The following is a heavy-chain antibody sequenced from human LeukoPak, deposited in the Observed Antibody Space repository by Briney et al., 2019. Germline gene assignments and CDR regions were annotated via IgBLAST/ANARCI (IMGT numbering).Heavy chain of an antibody. CDR3: ARASAVAGTRDY. D-gene: IGHD6-19*01. J-gene: IGHJ4*02. CDR2: IKSDGSDK. V-gene: IGHV3-7*01. Sequence: PGGSLRLSCAASGFTFSSYWMSWVRQAPGKGLEWVANIKSDGSDKYYVDSVKGRFTISRDNAKNSLYLQMNSLRAKDTAIYYCARASAVAGTRDYWGQGTLVTVSS. CDR1: GFTFSSYW.